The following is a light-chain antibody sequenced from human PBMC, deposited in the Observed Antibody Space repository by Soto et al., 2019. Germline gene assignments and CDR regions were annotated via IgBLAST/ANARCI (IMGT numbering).Light chain of an antibody. CDR3: QQYYSTPPT. J-gene: IGKJ5*01. V-gene: IGKV4-1*01. CDR2: WAS. Sequence: DIVMTQSPDSLAVSLGERATINWMSSQSVLYSSNNKNYLAWYQQKPGQPPKLLIYWASTRESGVPDRFSGSGSGTDFTLTISSLQAEDVPVYYCQQYYSTPPTFGQRTRLEIK. CDR1: QSVLYSSNNKNY.